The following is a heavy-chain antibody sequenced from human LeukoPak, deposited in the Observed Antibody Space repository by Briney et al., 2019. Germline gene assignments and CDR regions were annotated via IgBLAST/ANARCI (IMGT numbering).Heavy chain of an antibody. Sequence: GESLRLSCTASGFTFSNFWMGWVRQAPGKGLEWVANIKQDETEKFYLGSVKGRFTISRDNAKNSLYLQMNSLRAEDTAVYYCARDRGYYVFDYWGQGTLVTVSS. CDR3: ARDRGYYVFDY. CDR2: IKQDETEK. J-gene: IGHJ4*02. V-gene: IGHV3-7*01. CDR1: GFTFSNFW. D-gene: IGHD3-22*01.